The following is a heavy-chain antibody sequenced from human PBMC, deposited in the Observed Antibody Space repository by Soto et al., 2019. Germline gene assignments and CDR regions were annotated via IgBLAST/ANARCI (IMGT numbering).Heavy chain of an antibody. Sequence: GGSLRLSCAASGFTFSSYGMHWVRQASGKGLEWVAVIWYDGSNKYYADSVKGRFTISRDNSKNTLYLQMNSLRAEDTAVYYCARDLIPPTTARYSYSVMDVGGKGTTVPVSS. V-gene: IGHV3-33*01. D-gene: IGHD4-17*01. CDR3: ARDLIPPTTARYSYSVMDV. CDR1: GFTFSSYG. J-gene: IGHJ6*04. CDR2: IWYDGSNK.